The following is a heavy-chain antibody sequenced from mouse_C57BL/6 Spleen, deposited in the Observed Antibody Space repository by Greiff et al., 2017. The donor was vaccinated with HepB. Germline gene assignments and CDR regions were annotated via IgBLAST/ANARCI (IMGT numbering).Heavy chain of an antibody. V-gene: IGHV1-85*01. Sequence: QVQLQQSGPELVKPGASVKLSCKASGYTFTSYDINWVKQRPGQGLEWIGWIYPRDGSTKYNEKFKGKATLTVDTSSSTAYMELHSLTSEDSAVYFCARGCYDYDERDYYAMDYWGQGTSVTVSS. CDR2: IYPRDGST. CDR3: ARGCYDYDERDYYAMDY. J-gene: IGHJ4*01. D-gene: IGHD2-4*01. CDR1: GYTFTSYD.